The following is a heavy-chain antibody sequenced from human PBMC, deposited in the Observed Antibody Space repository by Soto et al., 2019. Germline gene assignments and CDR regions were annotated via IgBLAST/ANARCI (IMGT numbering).Heavy chain of an antibody. D-gene: IGHD3-10*01. Sequence: SLRLSCAASGFTFSDYYMSWIRQAPGKRLEWVSYISSSGSTIYYADSVKGRFTISRDNAKNSLYLQMNSLRAEDTAVYYCARDALLWFGELLARGNDYWGQGTLVTVSS. CDR2: ISSSGSTI. CDR1: GFTFSDYY. CDR3: ARDALLWFGELLARGNDY. V-gene: IGHV3-11*01. J-gene: IGHJ4*02.